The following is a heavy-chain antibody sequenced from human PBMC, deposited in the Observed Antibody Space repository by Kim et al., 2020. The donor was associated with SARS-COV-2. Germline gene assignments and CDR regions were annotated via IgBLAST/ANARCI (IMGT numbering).Heavy chain of an antibody. CDR2: IKSKTDGGTT. V-gene: IGHV3-15*01. Sequence: GGSLRLSCAASGFTFSNAWMSWVRQAPGKGLEWVGRIKSKTDGGTTDYAAPVKGRFTISRDESKNTLYLQMNSLKTEDTAVYYCTTYYYVSSGYRTRYYYGLDVWGQGTPVTVSS. CDR1: GFTFSNAW. D-gene: IGHD3-22*01. CDR3: TTYYYVSSGYRTRYYYGLDV. J-gene: IGHJ6*02.